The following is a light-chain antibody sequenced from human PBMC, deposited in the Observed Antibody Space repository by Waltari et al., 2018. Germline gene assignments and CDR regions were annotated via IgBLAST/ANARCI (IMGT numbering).Light chain of an antibody. CDR3: SSYTSSSTPVV. CDR1: SSDVGGYTY. V-gene: IGLV2-14*01. J-gene: IGLJ2*01. Sequence: QSALTQPASVSGSPGQSITISCPGPSSDVGGYTYVSWYQQHPVKAPKLTIYEVSKRPSGVSNRFSGSKSGNTASLTISGLQAEDEADYYCSSYTSSSTPVVFGGGTKLTVL. CDR2: EVS.